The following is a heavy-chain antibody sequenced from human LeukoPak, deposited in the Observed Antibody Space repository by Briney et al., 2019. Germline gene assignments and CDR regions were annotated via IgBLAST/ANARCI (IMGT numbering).Heavy chain of an antibody. CDR1: GGAISSYY. J-gene: IGHJ3*02. V-gene: IGHV4-59*08. CDR3: ARRGGGHAFDI. D-gene: IGHD3-16*01. Sequence: SETPSLTSTVSGGAISSYYWSWLRQPPGKGLECIGYIYYSGSTTYNPSLKSRVNTSIETSRTQFSLKLSSVTAADTALYYCARRGGGHAFDIWGQGTMVTVSS. CDR2: IYYSGST.